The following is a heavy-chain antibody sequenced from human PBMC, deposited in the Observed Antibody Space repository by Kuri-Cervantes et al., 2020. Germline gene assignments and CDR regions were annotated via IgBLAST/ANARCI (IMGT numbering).Heavy chain of an antibody. D-gene: IGHD3-10*01. Sequence: ASVKVSCKASGYTFTGYYMHWVRQAPGQGLEWMGWIIPNSGGTNYAQKFQGRVTMTRDTSISTAYMELSRLRSDDTAVYYCARGSRVITMVRGVIGSFDYWGQGTLVTVSS. J-gene: IGHJ4*02. CDR1: GYTFTGYY. V-gene: IGHV1-2*02. CDR2: IIPNSGGT. CDR3: ARGSRVITMVRGVIGSFDY.